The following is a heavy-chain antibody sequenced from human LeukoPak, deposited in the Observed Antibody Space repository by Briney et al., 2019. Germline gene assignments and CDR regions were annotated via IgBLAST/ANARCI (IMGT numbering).Heavy chain of an antibody. J-gene: IGHJ6*02. CDR1: GYTFTGYY. D-gene: IGHD3-10*01. CDR3: ARVTRPLNPMDL. Sequence: GASVKVSCKASGYTFTGYYIHWLRQAPGQGLEWMGWINPNTDVTNYAQNFQGRVAMTRDTSISTAYMELSSLGSDDPAVYYCARVTRPLNPMDLWGQGTTVTVSS. V-gene: IGHV1-2*02. CDR2: INPNTDVT.